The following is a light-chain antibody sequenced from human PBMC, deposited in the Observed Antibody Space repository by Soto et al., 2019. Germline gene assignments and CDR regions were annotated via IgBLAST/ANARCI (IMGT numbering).Light chain of an antibody. Sequence: DIQMTQSPSTLSAFVGDRVTITCRASQTISTSLAWYQQKPGKAPKLLIYLASTLQSGVPARFSGSGSATEFTLSISSLQPDDFATYYCQQYGTSSRTFGQGTKVDNK. V-gene: IGKV1-5*03. CDR3: QQYGTSSRT. CDR2: LAS. J-gene: IGKJ1*01. CDR1: QTISTS.